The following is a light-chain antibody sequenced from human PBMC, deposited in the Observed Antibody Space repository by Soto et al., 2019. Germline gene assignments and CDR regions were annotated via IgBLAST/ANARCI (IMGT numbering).Light chain of an antibody. CDR2: EVS. V-gene: IGLV2-8*01. J-gene: IGLJ2*01. CDR1: SGDVGSYNY. Sequence: QSALIQPPSASGSPGQSVTISCTGTSGDVGSYNYVSWYQQHPGKAPKLIIYEVSRRPSGVPDRFSGSKSGNTASLTVSGLQAEDEADYYCNSYADNNLIFGGGTKLTVL. CDR3: NSYADNNLI.